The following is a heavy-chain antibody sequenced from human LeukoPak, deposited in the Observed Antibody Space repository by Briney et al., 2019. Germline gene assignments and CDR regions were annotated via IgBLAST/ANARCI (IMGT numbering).Heavy chain of an antibody. CDR1: GYTFTSYD. J-gene: IGHJ5*02. CDR3: ARTPLLLWFGESNWFDP. Sequence: ASVKVSCKASGYTFTSYDINWVRQATGQGLEWMGWMNPSSGNTGYAQKFQGRVTMTRNTSISTAYMELSSLRSEDTAVYYCARTPLLLWFGESNWFDPWGQGTLVTVSS. D-gene: IGHD3-10*01. CDR2: MNPSSGNT. V-gene: IGHV1-8*01.